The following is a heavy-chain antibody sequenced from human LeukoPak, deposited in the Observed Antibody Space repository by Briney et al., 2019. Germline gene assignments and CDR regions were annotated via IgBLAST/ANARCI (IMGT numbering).Heavy chain of an antibody. D-gene: IGHD1-20*01. CDR2: MNPNSGNT. V-gene: IGHV1-8*01. Sequence: GASVKVSCKASGYTFTSYDINWVRQATGQGLEWMGWMNPNSGNTGYAQKFQGRVTMTRNTSISTDYMELSSLRSEDTAVYYCARDNSIADRGWWFDPWGQGTLVTVSS. CDR3: ARDNSIADRGWWFDP. CDR1: GYTFTSYD. J-gene: IGHJ5*02.